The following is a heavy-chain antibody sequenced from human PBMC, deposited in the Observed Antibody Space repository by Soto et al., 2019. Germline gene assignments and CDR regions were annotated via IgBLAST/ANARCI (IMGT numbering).Heavy chain of an antibody. CDR1: GGTFSSYA. CDR2: IIPIFGTA. V-gene: IGHV1-69*13. CDR3: ARDVYYDSSGYLVGGYYYYYGMDV. J-gene: IGHJ6*02. D-gene: IGHD3-22*01. Sequence: SVKVSCKASGGTFSSYAISWVRQAPGQGLAWMGGIIPIFGTANYAQKFQGRVTITADESTSTAYMELSSLRSEDTAVYYCARDVYYDSSGYLVGGYYYYYGMDVWGQVTTVTVSS.